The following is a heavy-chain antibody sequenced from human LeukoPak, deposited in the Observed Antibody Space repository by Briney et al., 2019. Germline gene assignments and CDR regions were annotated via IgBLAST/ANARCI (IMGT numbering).Heavy chain of an antibody. CDR3: ASQHGGEMASSFGGYAFYT. D-gene: IGHD3-16*01. J-gene: IGHJ3*02. CDR1: GGSISSSSYY. Sequence: SETLSLTCTVSGGSISSSSYYWSWIRQPPGKGLEWIGSIYYSGSTYYNPSLKSRVTISVDTSKNQFSLKLSSVTAAATAVYFCASQHGGEMASSFGGYAFYTWGQGRMVTVSS. V-gene: IGHV4-39*07. CDR2: IYYSGST.